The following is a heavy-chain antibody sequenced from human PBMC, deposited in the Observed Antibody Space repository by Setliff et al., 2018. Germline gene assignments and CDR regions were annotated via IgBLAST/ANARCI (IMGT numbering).Heavy chain of an antibody. CDR1: GFTVSSSD. D-gene: IGHD3-3*01. CDR2: LSGDGNA. Sequence: LRLSCATSGFTVSSSDMSWVRQAPGKGLEWISVLSGDGNAYCADSVKGRFTISGDNPRSTLYLQMNSLRAEDTALYYCANYEQRPRNLDYWGQGTLVTVSS. CDR3: ANYEQRPRNLDY. V-gene: IGHV3-53*01. J-gene: IGHJ4*02.